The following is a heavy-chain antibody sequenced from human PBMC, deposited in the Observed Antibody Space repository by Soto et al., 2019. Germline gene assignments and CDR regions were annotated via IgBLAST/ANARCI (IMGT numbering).Heavy chain of an antibody. J-gene: IGHJ4*02. D-gene: IGHD3-3*01. V-gene: IGHV4-34*01. CDR1: GGSFSGHF. Sequence: SETLSLTCVVYGGSFSGHFWSWIRQPPGKGLEWIGEINHSGSANYNPSLKSRVTISVDTSKNQFSLKLTSVTAADTAVYYCAGWAVGIMIFGVPKDYWSQGTQVTVSS. CDR2: INHSGSA. CDR3: AGWAVGIMIFGVPKDY.